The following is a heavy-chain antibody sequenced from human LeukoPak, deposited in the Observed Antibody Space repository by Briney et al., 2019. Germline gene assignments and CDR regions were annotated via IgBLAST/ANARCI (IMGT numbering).Heavy chain of an antibody. J-gene: IGHJ6*03. CDR2: IYYSGST. Sequence: SETLSLTCTVSGGSISSSSYYWSWIRQPPGKGLEWIGYIYYSGSTNYNPSLKSRVTISVDTSKNQFSLKLSSVTAADTAVYYCARDSMTEGYMDVWGKGTTVTVSS. V-gene: IGHV4-61*01. CDR3: ARDSMTEGYMDV. CDR1: GGSISSSSYY.